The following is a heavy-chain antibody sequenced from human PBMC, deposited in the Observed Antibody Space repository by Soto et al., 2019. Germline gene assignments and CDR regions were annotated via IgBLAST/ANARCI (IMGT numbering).Heavy chain of an antibody. CDR1: GYTFTSYG. J-gene: IGHJ4*02. V-gene: IGHV1-18*01. CDR2: ISAYNGNT. D-gene: IGHD4-17*01. CDR3: TRAKEDGDFPAYGDY. Sequence: QVQLVQSGAEVKKPGASVKVSCKASGYTFTSYGISWVRQAPGQGLEWMGWISAYNGNTNYAQKLQGRVTMTTDTSTSTAYMELRSLRSDDTAVYYCTRAKEDGDFPAYGDYWGQGTLVTVSS.